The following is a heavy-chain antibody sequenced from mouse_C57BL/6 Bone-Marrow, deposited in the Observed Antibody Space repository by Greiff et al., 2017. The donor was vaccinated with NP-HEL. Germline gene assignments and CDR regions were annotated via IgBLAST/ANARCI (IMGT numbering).Heavy chain of an antibody. CDR1: GFTFSSYA. J-gene: IGHJ3*01. Sequence: EVKLVESGEGLVKPGGSLKLSCAASGFTFSSYAMSWVRQTPEKRLEWVAYISSGGDSIYYADTVKGRFTISRDNARNTLYLQMSSLKSEDTAEYDCSRDAGSSPAWFAYWGQGTLVTVSA. CDR3: SRDAGSSPAWFAY. V-gene: IGHV5S21*01. D-gene: IGHD1-1*01. CDR2: ISSGGDSI.